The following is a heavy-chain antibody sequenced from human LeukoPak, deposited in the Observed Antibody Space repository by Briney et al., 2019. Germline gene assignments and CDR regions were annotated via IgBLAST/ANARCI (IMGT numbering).Heavy chain of an antibody. V-gene: IGHV4-59*01. J-gene: IGHJ2*01. CDR3: ARVPANDYGGNSPRPYWYFDL. Sequence: KPSETLSLTCTVSGGSISSYYWSWIRQPPGKGLEWIGYIYYSGSTNYNPSLKSRVTISVDTSKNQFSLKLSSVTAADTAVYYCARVPANDYGGNSPRPYWYFDLWGRGTLVTVSS. D-gene: IGHD4-23*01. CDR1: GGSISSYY. CDR2: IYYSGST.